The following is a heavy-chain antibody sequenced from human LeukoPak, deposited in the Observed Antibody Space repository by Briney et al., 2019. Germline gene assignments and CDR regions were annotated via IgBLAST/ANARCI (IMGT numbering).Heavy chain of an antibody. Sequence: ASVKVSCKASGGTFSSYAISWVRQAPGQGLEWMGGITPIFGTANYAQKFQGRVTITADESTSTAYMELSSLRSEDTAVYYCARSYYYDSKIDPWGQGTLVTVSS. J-gene: IGHJ5*02. CDR2: ITPIFGTA. D-gene: IGHD3-22*01. CDR3: ARSYYYDSKIDP. CDR1: GGTFSSYA. V-gene: IGHV1-69*13.